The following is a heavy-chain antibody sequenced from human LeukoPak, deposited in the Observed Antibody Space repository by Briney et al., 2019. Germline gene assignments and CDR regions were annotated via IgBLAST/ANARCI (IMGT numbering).Heavy chain of an antibody. D-gene: IGHD6-13*01. Sequence: KTGGSLRLSCAASGFTFSTYAMNWVRQAPGKGLEWVSSISSNFNYIHYADSVKGRFTISRDNAKNSLYLQMSSLRAEDTAVYYCARRNSDYSSGWYFNDYWGQGTLVTVSS. CDR2: ISSNFNYI. CDR3: ARRNSDYSSGWYFNDY. V-gene: IGHV3-21*01. CDR1: GFTFSTYA. J-gene: IGHJ4*02.